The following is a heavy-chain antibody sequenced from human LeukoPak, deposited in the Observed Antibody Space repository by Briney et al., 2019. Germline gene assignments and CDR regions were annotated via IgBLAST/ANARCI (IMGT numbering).Heavy chain of an antibody. D-gene: IGHD2-15*01. Sequence: SETLSLTCAVYGGSFSGYYWSWIRQPPGKGLEWIGEINHSGSTNYNPSLKSRVTISVDTSKNQFSLKLSSVTAADTAVYYCARLHVVVSALPWYFDLWGRGTLVTVSS. CDR2: INHSGST. V-gene: IGHV4-34*01. CDR1: GGSFSGYY. J-gene: IGHJ2*01. CDR3: ARLHVVVSALPWYFDL.